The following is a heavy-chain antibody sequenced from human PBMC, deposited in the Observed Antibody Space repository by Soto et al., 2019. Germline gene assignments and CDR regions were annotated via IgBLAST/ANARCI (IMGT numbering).Heavy chain of an antibody. V-gene: IGHV3-23*01. D-gene: IGHD6-19*01. J-gene: IGHJ4*02. Sequence: PGGSLRLSCAASGFTFSSYAMSWVRQAPGEGLEWVSAISGSGGSTYYADSVKGRFTISRDNSKNTLYLQMNSLRAEDTAVYYCAKVRVPIAVAGPFDYWGQGTLVTVSS. CDR1: GFTFSSYA. CDR3: AKVRVPIAVAGPFDY. CDR2: ISGSGGST.